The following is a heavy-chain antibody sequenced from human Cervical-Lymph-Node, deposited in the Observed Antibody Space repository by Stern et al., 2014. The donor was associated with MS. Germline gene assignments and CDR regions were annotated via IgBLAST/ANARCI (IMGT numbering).Heavy chain of an antibody. Sequence: QITLKESGPTLVKPTQTLTLTCTFSGFSLTGGGVGVGWIRQPPGKALEWLAVIYWNDDRRYSPSLRSRLIITKDTSKNQVVLTMTNVDPVDTATYYCLHRISSYDFSGLDQWGQGILVTVSS. D-gene: IGHD3-3*01. CDR2: IYWNDDR. V-gene: IGHV2-5*01. J-gene: IGHJ4*02. CDR1: GFSLTGGGVG. CDR3: LHRISSYDFSGLDQ.